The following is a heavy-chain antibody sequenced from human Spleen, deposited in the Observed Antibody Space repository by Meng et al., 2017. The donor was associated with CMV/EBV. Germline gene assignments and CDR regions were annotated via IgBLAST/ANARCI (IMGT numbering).Heavy chain of an antibody. D-gene: IGHD3-3*01. J-gene: IGHJ6*02. Sequence: ASVKVSCKASGYTFSGYYIHWLRQAPGQGPEWMGWLNANNGGTRYAQKFQGRVSVTGDTSISTAYMELRSLRSEDTAVYYCARTPDRFLEWSNGMDVWGQGTTVTVSS. CDR2: LNANNGGT. CDR3: ARTPDRFLEWSNGMDV. CDR1: GYTFSGYY. V-gene: IGHV1-2*02.